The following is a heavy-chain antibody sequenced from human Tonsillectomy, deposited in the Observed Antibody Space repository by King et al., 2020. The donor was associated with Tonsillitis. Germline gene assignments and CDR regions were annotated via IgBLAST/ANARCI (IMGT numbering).Heavy chain of an antibody. V-gene: IGHV1-69*01. D-gene: IGHD3-9*01. CDR1: GGSFSNFA. Sequence: QLVQSGAEVKKLGSSVKVSCQTSGGSFSNFAVSWVREAPGQGLEWMGGVIPHSGTATYSQKFQGRVTMTADSSTRTVYMELSSLTSEDTAVYFCARFESAALTNRGGLDVWGQGTTVTVSS. J-gene: IGHJ6*02. CDR3: ARFESAALTNRGGLDV. CDR2: VIPHSGTA.